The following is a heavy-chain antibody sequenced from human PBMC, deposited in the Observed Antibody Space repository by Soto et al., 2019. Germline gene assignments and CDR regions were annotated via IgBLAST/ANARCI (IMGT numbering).Heavy chain of an antibody. D-gene: IGHD1-26*01. CDR3: AGGGSLYWYFDL. CDR2: TNAGTGNT. J-gene: IGHJ2*01. CDR1: GYTFTSYA. Sequence: QVQLVQSGAEVKKPGASVKVSCKASGYTFTSYAMHWVRQAQGQRLEWMGWTNAGTGNTKYSQKFQGRVTITRDTSASTAYMELSSLRSEDTAVYYCAGGGSLYWYFDLWGRGTLVTVSS. V-gene: IGHV1-3*01.